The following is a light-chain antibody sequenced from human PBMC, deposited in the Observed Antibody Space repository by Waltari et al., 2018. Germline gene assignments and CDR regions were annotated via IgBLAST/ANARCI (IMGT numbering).Light chain of an antibody. J-gene: IGLJ3*02. CDR1: TGAAPGYYY. Sequence: QTVVTQEPSLTVSPGRTVPLTCASTTGAAPGYYYPNCFQQKPGQAPRALIYSISNKHSWTPARFSGSLLGGKAALTLSGVQPEDEAEYYCLLYDGPTHQWVFGGGTKLTVL. CDR3: LLYDGPTHQWV. V-gene: IGLV7-43*01. CDR2: SIS.